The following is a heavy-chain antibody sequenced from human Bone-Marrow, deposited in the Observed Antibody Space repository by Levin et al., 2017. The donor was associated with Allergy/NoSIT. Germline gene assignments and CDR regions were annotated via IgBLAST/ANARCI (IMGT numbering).Heavy chain of an antibody. J-gene: IGHJ4*02. CDR2: IYSGTTT. CDR3: TRDGGAAASD. CDR1: GFPVNTNY. D-gene: IGHD6-13*01. Sequence: GGSLRLSCVASGFPVNTNYLSWVRQAPGKGLEYVSIIYSGTTTYYADSVRGRFTISIDSFANTVFLQMTRLRVDDTAMYYCTRDGGAAASDWGRGTLVAVSS. V-gene: IGHV3-53*01.